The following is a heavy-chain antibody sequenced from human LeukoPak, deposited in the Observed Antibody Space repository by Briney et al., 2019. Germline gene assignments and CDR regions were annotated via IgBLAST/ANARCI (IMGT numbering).Heavy chain of an antibody. CDR3: ARDPYSGSYYYYYYMDV. J-gene: IGHJ6*03. Sequence: PSETLSLTCTVSGGSISSYYWSWIRQPAGKGLEWIGRIYTSGSTNYNPSHKSRVTMSVDTSKNQFSLKLSSVTAADTAVYYCARDPYSGSYYYYYYMDVWGKGTTVTVSS. V-gene: IGHV4-4*07. CDR2: IYTSGST. D-gene: IGHD1-26*01. CDR1: GGSISSYY.